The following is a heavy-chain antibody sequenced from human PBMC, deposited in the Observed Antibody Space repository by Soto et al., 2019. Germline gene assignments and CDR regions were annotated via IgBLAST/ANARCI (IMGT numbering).Heavy chain of an antibody. J-gene: IGHJ5*02. D-gene: IGHD2-21*01. CDR2: IYVTGAV. CDR3: ARLRIATNNYKWFDP. Sequence: LSRTGSVSGAALNSGNYYWSWIRQVPGKGLEWIGHIYVTGAVDYNPSLRDRITISQDTSERQFSLNLRLVTAADTAVYYCARLRIATNNYKWFDPWGQGTLVTVSS. CDR1: GAALNSGNYY. V-gene: IGHV4-31*03.